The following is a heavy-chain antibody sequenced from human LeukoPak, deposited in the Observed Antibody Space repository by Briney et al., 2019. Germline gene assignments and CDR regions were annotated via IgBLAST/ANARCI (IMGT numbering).Heavy chain of an antibody. J-gene: IGHJ5*02. CDR3: ARDRPTIFGVVRSWLDP. D-gene: IGHD3-3*01. CDR2: IYTSGST. CDR1: GGSISSYY. V-gene: IGHV4-4*07. Sequence: PSETLSLTCTVSGGSISSYYWSWIRQPAGKGLEWIGRIYTSGSTNYNPSLKSRVTISVDKSKNQFSLKLSSVTAADTAVYYCARDRPTIFGVVRSWLDPWGQGTLVTVSS.